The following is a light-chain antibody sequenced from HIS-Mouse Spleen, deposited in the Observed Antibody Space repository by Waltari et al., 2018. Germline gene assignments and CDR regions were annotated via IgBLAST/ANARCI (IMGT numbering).Light chain of an antibody. CDR1: SSDVGSYNL. V-gene: IGLV2-23*01. J-gene: IGLJ1*01. Sequence: QSALTQPASVSGSPGQSLTISCTGTSSDVGSYNLASWYQQHPGKAPKLMIYEGSKRPSGVSNRFSGSKSGNTASLTISGLQAEDEADYYCCSYAGSSTSYVFGTGTKVTVL. CDR2: EGS. CDR3: CSYAGSSTSYV.